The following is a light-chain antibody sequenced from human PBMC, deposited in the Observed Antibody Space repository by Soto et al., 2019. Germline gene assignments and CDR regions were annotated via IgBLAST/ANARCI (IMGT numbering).Light chain of an antibody. CDR3: CSYGGSFPYV. V-gene: IGLV2-11*01. Sequence: QSALTQPPSVSGSPGQSVTISCTGTSSDVGGYDYVSWYQQHPGKAPKLLIYDVTKRPSGVPDRFSGLKSGNTASLTISGLQAEDEADFFCCSYGGSFPYVFGTGTKLTVL. CDR1: SSDVGGYDY. J-gene: IGLJ1*01. CDR2: DVT.